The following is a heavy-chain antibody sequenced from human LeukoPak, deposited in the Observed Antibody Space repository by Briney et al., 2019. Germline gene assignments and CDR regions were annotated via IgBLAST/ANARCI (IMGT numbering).Heavy chain of an antibody. CDR1: GFTFISYS. CDR2: ISSSSGDI. Sequence: PGGSLRLSCAASGFTFISYSMNWVRQAPGKGLEWVSSISSSSGDIHYADSVKGRFTISRHNSKNTLYLQMNSLRAEDTAVYYCARVRAWYNWFDPWGQGTLVTVSS. V-gene: IGHV3-21*04. D-gene: IGHD2-8*02. CDR3: ARVRAWYNWFDP. J-gene: IGHJ5*02.